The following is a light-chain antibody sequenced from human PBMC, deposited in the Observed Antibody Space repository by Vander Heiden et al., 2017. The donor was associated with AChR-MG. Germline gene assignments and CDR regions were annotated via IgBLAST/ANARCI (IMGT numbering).Light chain of an antibody. CDR1: TGAVTSGHY. CDR3: LLSYSGAVV. Sequence: QAAAPPEPPLTVSPAGTVTPTSCSSTGAVTSGHYPYWYQQKADQAPRTLIYDTSNKHAWTPARFSGTLRGGKAALTLSGAQAEDEAEYYCLLSYSGAVVFGGGTKLTVL. V-gene: IGLV7-46*01. J-gene: IGLJ2*01. CDR2: DTS.